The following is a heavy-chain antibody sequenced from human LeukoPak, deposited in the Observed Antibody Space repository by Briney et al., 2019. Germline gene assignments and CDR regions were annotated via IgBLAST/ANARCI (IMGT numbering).Heavy chain of an antibody. V-gene: IGHV4-59*08. D-gene: IGHD6-19*01. CDR2: IYYSGST. Sequence: PSETLSLTCTVSGGSINNYYWSWIRQPPGKGLEWIGYIYYSGSTNYNPSLKSRVTISVDTSKNQFSLKPNSVTAADTAVYYCARLSSGWTNWYFDLWGRGTLVTVSS. J-gene: IGHJ2*01. CDR1: GGSINNYY. CDR3: ARLSSGWTNWYFDL.